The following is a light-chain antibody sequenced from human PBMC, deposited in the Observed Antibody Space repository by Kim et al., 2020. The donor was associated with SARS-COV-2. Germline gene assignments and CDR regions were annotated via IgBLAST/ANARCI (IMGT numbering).Light chain of an antibody. J-gene: IGLJ3*02. CDR3: QSYDSSNWV. Sequence: GKTVPHSCTRSRGSIASNYVQWYQQRPGSSPTTVIYEDNQRPSGVPDRFSGSIDSSSNSASLTISGLKTEDEADYYCQSYDSSNWVFGGGTQLTVL. V-gene: IGLV6-57*01. CDR2: EDN. CDR1: RGSIASNY.